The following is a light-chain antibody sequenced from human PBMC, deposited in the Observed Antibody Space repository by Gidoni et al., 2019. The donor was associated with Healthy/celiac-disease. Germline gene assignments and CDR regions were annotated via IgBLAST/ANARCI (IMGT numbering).Light chain of an antibody. J-gene: IGKJ4*01. CDR3: QQYYRTPIT. Sequence: DIVMTQSPDSRAVSLGERATINCQSSQSVLYSSNNKHYLAWYQQKPGQPPKLLIYWASTRESGVPDRFSGSGSGTDFTFTISSLQAEDVAVYYCQQYYRTPITCGGGTKVEIK. V-gene: IGKV4-1*01. CDR2: WAS. CDR1: QSVLYSSNNKHY.